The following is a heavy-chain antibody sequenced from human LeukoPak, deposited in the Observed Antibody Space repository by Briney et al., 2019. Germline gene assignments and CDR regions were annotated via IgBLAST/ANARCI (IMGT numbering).Heavy chain of an antibody. J-gene: IGHJ3*02. CDR1: GYTFTSYY. D-gene: IGHD5-12*01. V-gene: IGHV1-46*01. CDR3: ARHSGYETDAFDI. CDR2: INPSGGST. Sequence: GASVKVSCKASGYTFTSYYMHWVRQAPGQGPVWMGIINPSGGSTSYARKFQGRVTMTRDTSTSTVYMELSSLRSEDTAVYYCARHSGYETDAFDIWGQGTMVTVSS.